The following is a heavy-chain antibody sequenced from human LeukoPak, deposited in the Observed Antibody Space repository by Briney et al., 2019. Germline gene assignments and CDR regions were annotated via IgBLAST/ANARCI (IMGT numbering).Heavy chain of an antibody. V-gene: IGHV3-30*02. CDR3: AKDVATVVTLGY. D-gene: IGHD4-23*01. CDR1: GFTFSSYG. J-gene: IGHJ4*02. CDR2: IQYAGNNK. Sequence: GGSLRLSCAASGFTFSSYGMHWVRQAPGKGLEWVAFIQYAGNNKYYADSVRGRLTISRDNSKNTLYLQMNSLRAEDTAVYYCAKDVATVVTLGYWGQGTLVSVSS.